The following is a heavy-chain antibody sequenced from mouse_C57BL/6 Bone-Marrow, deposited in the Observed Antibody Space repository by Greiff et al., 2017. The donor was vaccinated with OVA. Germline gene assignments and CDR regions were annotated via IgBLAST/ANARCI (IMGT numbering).Heavy chain of an antibody. CDR1: GFTFSDYG. Sequence: VQLQQSGGGLVKPGGSLKLSCAASGFTFSDYGMHWVRQAPEKGLEWVAYISSGSSTIYYADTVKGRFTISRDNAKNTLFLQMTSLRSEDTAMYYCARHYDDAYWGQGTLVTVSA. CDR3: ARHYDDAY. CDR2: ISSGSSTI. J-gene: IGHJ3*01. V-gene: IGHV5-17*01. D-gene: IGHD2-3*01.